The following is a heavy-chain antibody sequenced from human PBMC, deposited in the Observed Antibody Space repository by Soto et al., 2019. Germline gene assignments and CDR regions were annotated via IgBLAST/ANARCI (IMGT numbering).Heavy chain of an antibody. D-gene: IGHD6-19*01. CDR2: IGKRSSDI. V-gene: IGHV3-21*01. CDR3: ARDPDSSGWYLGLLAF. J-gene: IGHJ6*02. Sequence: GGSLRLSCAASAFTYSSYAMHWVRQAPEKGLEWVSSIGKRSSDIYYADSMKGRFTISRDNAKNFLYLQMNSLRDEDTAVYYCARDPDSSGWYLGLLAFWGQGSTVTVSS. CDR1: AFTYSSYA.